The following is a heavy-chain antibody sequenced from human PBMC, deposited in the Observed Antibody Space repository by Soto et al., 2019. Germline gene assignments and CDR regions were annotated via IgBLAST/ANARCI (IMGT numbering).Heavy chain of an antibody. J-gene: IGHJ6*03. CDR3: ARVTTIKAYYYMDV. V-gene: IGHV1-8*01. CDR1: GYTFTSYD. Sequence: GASVKVSCKASGYTFTSYDINRVRQATGQGLEWMGWMNPNSGNTGYAQKFQGRVTMTRNTSISTAYMELSSLRSEDTAVYYCARVTTIKAYYYMDVWGKGTTVTVSS. CDR2: MNPNSGNT. D-gene: IGHD3-22*01.